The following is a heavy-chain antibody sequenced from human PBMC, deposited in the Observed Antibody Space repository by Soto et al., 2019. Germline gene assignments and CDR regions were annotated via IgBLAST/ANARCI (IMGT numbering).Heavy chain of an antibody. CDR2: ISGSGGST. CDR1: GFTFSSYA. Sequence: EVQLLESGGGLVQPGGSLRLSCAASGFTFSSYAMSWVRQAPGKGLEWVSAISGSGGSTYYADSVKGRFTISRDNSKNTLDLQMNSRRAEDTAVYYCAKVYYYGSGSSAFDIWGQGTMVTVSS. D-gene: IGHD3-10*01. J-gene: IGHJ3*02. V-gene: IGHV3-23*01. CDR3: AKVYYYGSGSSAFDI.